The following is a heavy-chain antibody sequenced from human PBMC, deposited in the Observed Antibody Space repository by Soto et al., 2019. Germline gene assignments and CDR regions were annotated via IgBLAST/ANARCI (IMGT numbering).Heavy chain of an antibody. CDR3: ATLTNGPRGY. D-gene: IGHD2-8*01. J-gene: IGHJ4*02. V-gene: IGHV1-69*02. CDR2: VIPTLGIA. Sequence: ASVKVSCKASGGTFSSYTISWVRQAPGQGLEWMGRVIPTLGIANYAQKFQGRVTITADTSTSTAYMELSRLRSDDTAVYYCATLTNGPRGYWGQGTLVTVSS. CDR1: GGTFSSYT.